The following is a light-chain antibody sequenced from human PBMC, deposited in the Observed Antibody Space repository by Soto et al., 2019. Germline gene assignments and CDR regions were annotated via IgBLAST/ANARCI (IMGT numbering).Light chain of an antibody. J-gene: IGKJ4*01. V-gene: IGKV3-20*01. CDR2: GAS. CDR1: QSVSSSY. CDR3: HQYDSSHLT. Sequence: EIVLTQSPGTLSLSPGERATLSCRASQSVSSSYLAWYQQKPGQAPRLLIYGASSRATGIPDRFSGSGSGTDFTLTISRLEPEDFAMYYCHQYDSSHLTFGGGTKVEIK.